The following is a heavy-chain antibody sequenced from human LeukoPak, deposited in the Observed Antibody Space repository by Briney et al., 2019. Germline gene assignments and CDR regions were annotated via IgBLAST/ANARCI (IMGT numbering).Heavy chain of an antibody. Sequence: SVKVSCKASGGTFSSYAISWVRQAPGQGLEWMGGIIPIFGTANYAQKFQGRVTITKDESTSTAYMELNSLRSEDTAVYYCAREGSTTDAFDIWGQGTMVTVSS. V-gene: IGHV1-69*05. CDR3: AREGSTTDAFDI. J-gene: IGHJ3*02. CDR1: GGTFSSYA. CDR2: IIPIFGTA. D-gene: IGHD4-11*01.